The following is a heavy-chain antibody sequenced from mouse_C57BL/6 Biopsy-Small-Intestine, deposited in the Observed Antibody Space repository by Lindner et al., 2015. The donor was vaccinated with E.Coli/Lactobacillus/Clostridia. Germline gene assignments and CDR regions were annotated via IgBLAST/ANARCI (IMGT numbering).Heavy chain of an antibody. V-gene: IGHV1-63*01. Sequence: VQLQESGAELVRPGTSVKMSCKTSGYTFTNYWIGWAKQRPGHGLEWIGDIYPGGGYTNYNEKFKDKATLTADKSSSTAYMQLSSLTYEDSAVYYCARHGYYVTLVFAYWGQGTLVTVSA. D-gene: IGHD2-3*01. CDR3: ARHGYYVTLVFAY. J-gene: IGHJ3*01. CDR2: IYPGGGYT. CDR1: GYTFTNYW.